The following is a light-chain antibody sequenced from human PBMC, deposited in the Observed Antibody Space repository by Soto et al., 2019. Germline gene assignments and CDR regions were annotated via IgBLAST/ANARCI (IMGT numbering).Light chain of an antibody. Sequence: QSALTQPPSASGSPGQSVTISCTGTRSDVGGCNYVSWYQQYPGKAPKVMIYDVIKRPSGVPDRFSGSKSGNTASLTVSGLRADDEAVYYCSSFVGGDSFDVIFGGGTQLTVL. CDR1: RSDVGGCNY. V-gene: IGLV2-8*01. J-gene: IGLJ2*01. CDR3: SSFVGGDSFDVI. CDR2: DVI.